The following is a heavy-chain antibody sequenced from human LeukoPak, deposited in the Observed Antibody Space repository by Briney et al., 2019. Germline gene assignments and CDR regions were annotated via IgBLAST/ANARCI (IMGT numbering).Heavy chain of an antibody. V-gene: IGHV3-30*02. CDR1: GFTFSSYG. Sequence: GGSLRLSCVASGFTFSSYGMHWVRQAPGKGLGWVAFIRSDGTNKYYADSVKGRFTISRDNSKNTLFLQMNSLRADDTAVYYCAKDHSLQYYDSSGYFPGYYWGQGTLVTVSS. CDR2: IRSDGTNK. CDR3: AKDHSLQYYDSSGYFPGYY. J-gene: IGHJ4*02. D-gene: IGHD3-22*01.